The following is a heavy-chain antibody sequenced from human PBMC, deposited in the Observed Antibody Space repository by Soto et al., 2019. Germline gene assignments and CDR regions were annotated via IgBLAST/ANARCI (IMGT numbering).Heavy chain of an antibody. J-gene: IGHJ2*01. CDR3: ARGGADWCLRNFDV. D-gene: IGHD3-9*01. CDR1: GASIATGGYC. CDR2: VYQNGNA. Sequence: QLQLQESGSGLVKPSQTLSLSCTVSGASIATGGYCWSWIRQPPGKALESIGYVYQNGNAYLNPSLKSRVTMSVDKSKNQFSLKLSSVTAADTAVYFCARGGADWCLRNFDVWGRGTLVSVSS. V-gene: IGHV4-30-2*01.